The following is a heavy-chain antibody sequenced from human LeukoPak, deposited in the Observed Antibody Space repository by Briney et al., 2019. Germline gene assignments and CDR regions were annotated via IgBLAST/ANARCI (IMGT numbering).Heavy chain of an antibody. V-gene: IGHV1-2*02. J-gene: IGHJ5*02. CDR2: INSNNGRT. D-gene: IGHD1-1*01. CDR3: AKDRAETGSHNWFDP. CDR1: GYTFTDYY. Sequence: ASVKVSCKASGYTFTDYYMHWVRQAPGQGLEWMGWINSNNGRTRYAQKFQGRVTMTRDTSSSTAYLELNRLTSDDTAVYYCAKDRAETGSHNWFDPWGQGTVVTVSS.